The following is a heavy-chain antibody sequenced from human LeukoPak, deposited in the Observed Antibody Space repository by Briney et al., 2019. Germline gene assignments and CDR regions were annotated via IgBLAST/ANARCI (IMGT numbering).Heavy chain of an antibody. V-gene: IGHV4-39*07. J-gene: IGHJ4*02. Sequence: PSETLSLTCTVSGGSISSSSYYWGWIRQPPGKGLEWIRSLYYSGSTYYNPSLKSRVTISVDTSKNQFSLRLSSVTAADTAVYYCARVTGYMTEDYFDYWGQGTLITVSS. CDR1: GGSISSSSYY. D-gene: IGHD6-13*01. CDR2: LYYSGST. CDR3: ARVTGYMTEDYFDY.